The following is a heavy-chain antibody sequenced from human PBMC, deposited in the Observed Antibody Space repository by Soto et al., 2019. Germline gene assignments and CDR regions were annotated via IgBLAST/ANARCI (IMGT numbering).Heavy chain of an antibody. CDR3: APFCSSTSCYGGY. Sequence: GGSLRLSCAASGFTFSSYSMNWVRQAPGKGLEWVSYISSSSSTIYYADSVKGRFTISRDNAKNSLYLQMNSLRAEDTAVYYCAPFCSSTSCYGGYWGQGTLVTVSS. CDR1: GFTFSSYS. D-gene: IGHD2-2*01. CDR2: ISSSSSTI. V-gene: IGHV3-48*01. J-gene: IGHJ4*02.